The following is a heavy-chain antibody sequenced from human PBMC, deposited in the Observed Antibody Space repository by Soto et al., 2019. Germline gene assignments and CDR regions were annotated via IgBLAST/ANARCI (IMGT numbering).Heavy chain of an antibody. CDR1: GYAFTSYG. J-gene: IGHJ5*01. CDR3: ARGLYSSSWYWFDP. V-gene: IGHV1-18*01. Sequence: ASVKVSCKASGYAFTSYGISWVRQAPGQGLEWMGWISAYNGNTNYAQKLQGRVTMTTDTSTSTAYMELRSLRSDDTAVYYCARGLYSSSWYWFDPWGQGTLVTVSS. D-gene: IGHD6-13*01. CDR2: ISAYNGNT.